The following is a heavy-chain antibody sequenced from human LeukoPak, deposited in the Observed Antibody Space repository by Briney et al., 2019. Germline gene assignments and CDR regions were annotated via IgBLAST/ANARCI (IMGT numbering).Heavy chain of an antibody. V-gene: IGHV4-59*01. CDR3: ARAAPWFGEFDAFDI. J-gene: IGHJ3*02. D-gene: IGHD3-10*01. CDR2: IYYSGST. CDR1: GGSISSYY. Sequence: SEILSLTCTVSGGSISSYYWSWIRQPPGKGLEWIGYIYYSGSTNYNPSLKSRVTISVDTSKNQFSLKLSSVTAADTAVYYCARAAPWFGEFDAFDIWGQGTMVTVSS.